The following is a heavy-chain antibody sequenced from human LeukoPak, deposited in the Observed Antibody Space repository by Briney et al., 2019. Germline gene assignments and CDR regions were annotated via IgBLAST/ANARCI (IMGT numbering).Heavy chain of an antibody. CDR3: ARGRISFYDSSGYSPRRHRNAFDI. D-gene: IGHD3-22*01. CDR2: IYTRGST. V-gene: IGHV4-4*07. J-gene: IGHJ3*02. CDR1: GGSISSYY. Sequence: SETLSLTCTVSGGSISSYYWSWIRQPAGKGLEWIGRIYTRGSTNYNPSLKSRVTMSVDTSKNPFSLKLSSVTAADTAVYYCARGRISFYDSSGYSPRRHRNAFDIWGQGTMVTVSS.